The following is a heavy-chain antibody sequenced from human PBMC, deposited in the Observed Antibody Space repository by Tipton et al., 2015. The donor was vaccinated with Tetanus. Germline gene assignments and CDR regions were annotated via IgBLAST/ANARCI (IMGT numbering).Heavy chain of an antibody. CDR1: GFIFDDYA. V-gene: IGHV3-9*01. CDR3: ASSTVTR. CDR2: ISWNGDTI. Sequence: SLRLSCAASGFIFDDYAMHWVRQAPGKGLEWVSGISWNGDTIGYADSVKGRFTISRDNAKNLLYLQMSSLRREDTAVYYCASSTVTRWGPGTLVTVSS. D-gene: IGHD4-17*01. J-gene: IGHJ4*02.